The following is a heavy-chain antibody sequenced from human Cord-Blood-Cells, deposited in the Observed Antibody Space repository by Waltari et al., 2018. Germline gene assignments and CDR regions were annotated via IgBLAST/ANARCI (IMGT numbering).Heavy chain of an antibody. V-gene: IGHV1-69*01. Sequence: QVQLVQSGAAVKKPGSSVKVSCKASGGTFSSYAISWVRPAPGQGLEWMGGIIPIFGTANYAQKFQGRVTITADESTSTAYMELSSLRSEDTAVYYCARDRLGYCSSTSCYYFDYWGQGTLVTVSS. CDR1: GGTFSSYA. D-gene: IGHD2-2*01. CDR2: IIPIFGTA. J-gene: IGHJ4*02. CDR3: ARDRLGYCSSTSCYYFDY.